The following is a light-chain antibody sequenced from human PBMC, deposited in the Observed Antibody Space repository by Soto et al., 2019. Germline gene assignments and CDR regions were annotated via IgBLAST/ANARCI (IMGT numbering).Light chain of an antibody. CDR2: EVS. CDR3: SSYTHSSSLSVV. Sequence: QSALTQPASVSGSPGQSITISCTGTSSDLGGYNYVSWYQQHPGKAPKLMIYEVSNRPSGVSNRFSGSKSGNTASLTISGLQAEDEADSYCSSYTHSSSLSVVFGGGTKLTVL. CDR1: SSDLGGYNY. V-gene: IGLV2-14*01. J-gene: IGLJ2*01.